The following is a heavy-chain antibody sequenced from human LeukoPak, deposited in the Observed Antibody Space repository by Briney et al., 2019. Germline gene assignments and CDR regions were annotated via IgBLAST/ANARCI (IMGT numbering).Heavy chain of an antibody. CDR1: GYTFTSYG. CDR3: ARDRSPTYYYDSSGYYGSYFDY. CDR2: ISAYNGNT. V-gene: IGHV1-18*01. J-gene: IGHJ4*02. D-gene: IGHD3-22*01. Sequence: ASVKVSCKASGYTFTSYGISWVRQAPGQGLEWMGWISAYNGNTNYAQKLQGRVTMTTDTSTSTAYMELRSPRSDDTAVYYCARDRSPTYYYDSSGYYGSYFDYWGQGTLVTVSS.